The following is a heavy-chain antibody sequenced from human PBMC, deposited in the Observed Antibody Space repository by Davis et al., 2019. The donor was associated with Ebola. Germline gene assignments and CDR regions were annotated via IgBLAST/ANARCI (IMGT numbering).Heavy chain of an antibody. CDR2: MNPNSGNT. CDR1: GYTFTGYY. CDR3: ARRVGYYDFWSGYYYYYYYGMDV. V-gene: IGHV1-8*02. J-gene: IGHJ6*02. D-gene: IGHD3-3*01. Sequence: ASVKVSCKASGYTFTGYYMHWVRQAPGQGLEWMGWMNPNSGNTGYAQKFQGRVTMTRNTSISTAYMELSSLRSEDTAVYYCARRVGYYDFWSGYYYYYYYGMDVWGQGTTVTVSS.